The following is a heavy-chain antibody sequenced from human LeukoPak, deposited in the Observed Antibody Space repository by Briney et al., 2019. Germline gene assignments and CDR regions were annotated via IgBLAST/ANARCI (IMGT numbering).Heavy chain of an antibody. D-gene: IGHD1-26*01. CDR3: ARHSSARSRFDY. CDR2: MYYSGST. Sequence: PSETLSLTCTVSGGSISSSSYYWGWIRQPPGKGLEWIVTMYYSGSTYYNPSLKSRVTISVDTSKNQFSLKLSSVTAADTAVYYCARHSSARSRFDYWGQGAPVTVSS. CDR1: GGSISSSSYY. V-gene: IGHV4-39*01. J-gene: IGHJ4*02.